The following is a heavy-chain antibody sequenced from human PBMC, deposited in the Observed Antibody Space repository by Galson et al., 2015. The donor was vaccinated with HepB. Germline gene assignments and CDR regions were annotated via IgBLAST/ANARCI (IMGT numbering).Heavy chain of an antibody. V-gene: IGHV3-74*01. D-gene: IGHD1-26*01. CDR2: INSDGSTT. Sequence: SLRLSCAASGFTFSSYWMHWVRQAPGKGLVWVSRINSDGSTTSYADSVKGRFTISRDNAKNTLYLQMNSLRAEDTAVYYCAREEVGATTTFRRYFDSWGQGTLVTVSS. CDR3: AREEVGATTTFRRYFDS. J-gene: IGHJ4*02. CDR1: GFTFSSYW.